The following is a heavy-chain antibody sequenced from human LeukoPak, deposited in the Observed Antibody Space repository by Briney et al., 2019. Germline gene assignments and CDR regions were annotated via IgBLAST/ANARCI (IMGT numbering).Heavy chain of an antibody. V-gene: IGHV4-31*03. CDR3: ARGSLTYYDSSGYYYRAFDI. J-gene: IGHJ3*02. CDR1: GGSISSGGYY. D-gene: IGHD3-22*01. CDR2: IYYSGST. Sequence: PSETLSLTCTVSGGSISSGGYYWSWVRQHPGKGLVWIGYIYYSGSTYYNPSLKSRVTISVDTSKNQFSLKLSSVTAADTAVYYCARGSLTYYDSSGYYYRAFDIWGQGTMVTVSS.